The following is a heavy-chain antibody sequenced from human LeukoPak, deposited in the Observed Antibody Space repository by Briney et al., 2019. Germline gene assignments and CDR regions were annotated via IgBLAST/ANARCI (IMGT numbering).Heavy chain of an antibody. V-gene: IGHV3-9*01. D-gene: IGHD1-26*01. Sequence: PGRSLRLSCAASGFTFDDYAMHWVRQAPGKGLEWVSGISWNSGSIGYADSVKGRFTISRDNAKNSLYLQMNSLRAEDTALYYCAKDMSSGSYREILFDYWGQGTLVTVSS. J-gene: IGHJ4*02. CDR3: AKDMSSGSYREILFDY. CDR1: GFTFDDYA. CDR2: ISWNSGSI.